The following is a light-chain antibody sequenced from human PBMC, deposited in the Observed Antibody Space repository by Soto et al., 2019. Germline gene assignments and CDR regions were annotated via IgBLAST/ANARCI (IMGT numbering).Light chain of an antibody. CDR1: SSNIGAGYD. J-gene: IGLJ3*02. CDR2: GNS. Sequence: QSVLTQPPSASGAPGQRVTISCTGNSSNIGAGYDVHWYQQLPGKAPKLLIFGNSHRPSGVPDRFFGSKSGTSASLAITGLQAEDEADYYCQSYDRSLSGSVFGGGTKVTVL. CDR3: QSYDRSLSGSV. V-gene: IGLV1-40*01.